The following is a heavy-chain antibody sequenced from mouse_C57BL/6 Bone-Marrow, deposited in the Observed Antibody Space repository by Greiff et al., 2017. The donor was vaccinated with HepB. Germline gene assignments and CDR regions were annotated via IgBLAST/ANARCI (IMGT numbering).Heavy chain of an antibody. D-gene: IGHD1-2*01. CDR2: IWTGGGT. J-gene: IGHJ2*01. CDR1: GFSLTSYA. Sequence: VQGVESGPGLVAPSQSLSITCTVSGFSLTSYAISWVRQPPGKGLEWLGVIWTGGGTNYNSALKSRLSISKDNSKSQVFLKMNSLQTDDTARYYCARRSSLHYYGYYFDYWGQGTTLTVSS. CDR3: ARRSSLHYYGYYFDY. V-gene: IGHV2-9-1*01.